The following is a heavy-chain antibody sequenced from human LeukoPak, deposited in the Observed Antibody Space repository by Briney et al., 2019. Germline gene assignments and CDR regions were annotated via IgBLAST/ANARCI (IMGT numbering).Heavy chain of an antibody. CDR1: GGTFSSYA. J-gene: IGHJ4*02. D-gene: IGHD1-26*01. V-gene: IGHV1-69*05. CDR3: ARAGMGGSYYSLDY. CDR2: IIPIFGTA. Sequence: ASVKVSCKASGGTFSSYAISWVRQAPGQGLEWMGGIIPIFGTANYAQKFQGRVPITTDESTSTAYMELSSLRSEDTDVYYCARAGMGGSYYSLDYWGQGTLVTVSS.